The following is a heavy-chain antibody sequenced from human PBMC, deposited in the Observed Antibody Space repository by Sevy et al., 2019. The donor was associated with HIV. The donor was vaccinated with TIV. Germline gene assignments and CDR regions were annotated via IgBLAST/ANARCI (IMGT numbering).Heavy chain of an antibody. V-gene: IGHV1-69*13. D-gene: IGHD6-13*01. Sequence: ASVKVSCKASGGTFSSYAISWVRQAPGQGLEWMGGIIPIFGTANYAQKFQGRVTITADESTSTAYMELSSLRSEDTAVYYRARIPRGYSSSWYNYYGMDVWGQGTTVTVSS. CDR1: GGTFSSYA. J-gene: IGHJ6*02. CDR2: IIPIFGTA. CDR3: ARIPRGYSSSWYNYYGMDV.